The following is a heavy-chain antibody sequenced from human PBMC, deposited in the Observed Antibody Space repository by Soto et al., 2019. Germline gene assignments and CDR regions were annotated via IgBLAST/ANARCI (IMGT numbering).Heavy chain of an antibody. D-gene: IGHD2-2*01. CDR3: ARICSSTSCRFPDYYYYYYMDV. CDR1: GGSISSYY. V-gene: IGHV4-59*08. CDR2: IYYSGST. J-gene: IGHJ6*03. Sequence: SETLSLTCTVSGGSISSYYWSWIRQPPGKGLEWIGYIYYSGSTNYNPSLKSRVTISVDTSKNQFSLKLSSVTAADTAVYYCARICSSTSCRFPDYYYYYYMDVWGEGTTVTVSS.